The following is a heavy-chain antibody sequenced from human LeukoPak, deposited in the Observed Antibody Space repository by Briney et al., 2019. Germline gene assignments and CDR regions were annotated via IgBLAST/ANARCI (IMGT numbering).Heavy chain of an antibody. CDR2: ISGSGSDI. D-gene: IGHD6-6*01. Sequence: PGGSLRLSCAVSGFTLSDQYMSWIRQAPGKGLEYLSYISGSGSDISYADSVKGRFTISRDNAKNSLYLQMNSLRVEDTAMYYCVRSARRGDFWGQGTLVTVSS. J-gene: IGHJ4*02. V-gene: IGHV3-11*01. CDR3: VRSARRGDF. CDR1: GFTLSDQY.